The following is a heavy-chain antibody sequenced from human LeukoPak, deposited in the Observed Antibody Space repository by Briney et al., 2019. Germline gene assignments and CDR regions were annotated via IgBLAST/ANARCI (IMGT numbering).Heavy chain of an antibody. CDR2: INHSGST. CDR3: ARAVVRGVYYYYYMDV. Sequence: PSETLSLTCAVYGGSFSGYYWSWIRQPPGKGLEWIGEINHSGSTNYNPSLKSRVTISVDTSKNQFSLKLSSVTAADTAVYYCARAVVRGVYYYYYMDVWGKGTTVTISS. D-gene: IGHD3-10*01. CDR1: GGSFSGYY. V-gene: IGHV4-34*01. J-gene: IGHJ6*03.